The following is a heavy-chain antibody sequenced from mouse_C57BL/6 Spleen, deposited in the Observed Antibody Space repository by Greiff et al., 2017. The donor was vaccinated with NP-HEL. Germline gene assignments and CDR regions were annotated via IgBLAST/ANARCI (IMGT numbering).Heavy chain of an antibody. CDR3: ARRPLTLYYCDY. CDR1: GFTFSDYG. CDR2: ISSGSSTI. J-gene: IGHJ2*01. V-gene: IGHV5-17*01. Sequence: EVQLQESGGGLVKPGGSLKLSCAASGFTFSDYGMHWVRQAPEKGLEWVAYISSGSSTIYSPAPLKGRFTISRDNAKSTLFLQMTRLRSEDTAMYYCARRPLTLYYCDYGGQGTTLTVSS. D-gene: IGHD4-1*01.